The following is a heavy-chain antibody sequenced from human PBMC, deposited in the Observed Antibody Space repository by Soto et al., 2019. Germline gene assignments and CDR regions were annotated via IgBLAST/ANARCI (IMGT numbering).Heavy chain of an antibody. D-gene: IGHD6-13*01. CDR1: GFSLSNAGLG. V-gene: IGHV2-26*04. J-gene: IGHJ5*02. CDR2: IFSNDEK. CDR3: ASTYSSSWYWFDP. Sequence: QVTVKESGPVLVKPTETLTLTCTVSGFSLSNAGLGVSWIRQPPGKALEWLAHIFSNDEKSYSTSLKSRLTISTETSKSQVFLTMTNMDPVDTATYYCASTYSSSWYWFDPWGQGTLVTVSS.